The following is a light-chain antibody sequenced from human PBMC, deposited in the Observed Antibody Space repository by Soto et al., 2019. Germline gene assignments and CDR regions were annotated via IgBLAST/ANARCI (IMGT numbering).Light chain of an antibody. CDR2: SSS. Sequence: DVQMTQSPSSLSASVGDRVTITCRASESVSYYLNWYQQKPGYAPKLLIYSSSTLQSGVPSRFSGSGSGTAFTLTISTLQLEDFATYYCQQSDTTPFTFGPGTKVEI. CDR1: ESVSYY. J-gene: IGKJ3*01. CDR3: QQSDTTPFT. V-gene: IGKV1-39*01.